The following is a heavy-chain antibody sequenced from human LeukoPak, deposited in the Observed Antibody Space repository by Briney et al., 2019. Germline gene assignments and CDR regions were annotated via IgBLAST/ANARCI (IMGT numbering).Heavy chain of an antibody. J-gene: IGHJ3*02. CDR2: IWYDGSNK. Sequence: GGSLRLSCAASGFTFSSYGMHWVRQAPGKGLEWVAVIWYDGSNKYYADSVKGRFTISRDNSKNTLYLQMNCLRAEDTAVYYCARAAYGSGDHGAFDSWGQGTMVTVSS. V-gene: IGHV3-33*01. D-gene: IGHD3-10*01. CDR1: GFTFSSYG. CDR3: ARAAYGSGDHGAFDS.